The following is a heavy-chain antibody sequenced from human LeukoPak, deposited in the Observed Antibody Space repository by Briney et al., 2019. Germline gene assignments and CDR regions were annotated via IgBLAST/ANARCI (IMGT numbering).Heavy chain of an antibody. V-gene: IGHV4-34*01. Sequence: SETLSLTCAVYGGSFSGYYWSWIRQPPGKGLEWIGEINHSGSTNYNPSLKSRVTISVDTSKNQFSLKLSSVTAADTAVYYCARGPRGLHDYWGRGTLVTVSS. CDR2: INHSGST. D-gene: IGHD5-24*01. J-gene: IGHJ4*02. CDR3: ARGPRGLHDY. CDR1: GGSFSGYY.